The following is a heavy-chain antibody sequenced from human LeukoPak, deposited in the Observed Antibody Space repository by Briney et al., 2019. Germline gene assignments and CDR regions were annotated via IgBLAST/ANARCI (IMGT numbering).Heavy chain of an antibody. Sequence: SVKVSCKASGGTFSSYAISWVRQAPGQGLEWMGGIIPIFGTANYAQKFQGRVTITADESTSTAYMELSSLRSEDTAVYYCASTIESPSPCFQHWGQGTLVTVSS. J-gene: IGHJ1*01. CDR2: IIPIFGTA. CDR3: ASTIESPSPCFQH. CDR1: GGTFSSYA. V-gene: IGHV1-69*13. D-gene: IGHD5-24*01.